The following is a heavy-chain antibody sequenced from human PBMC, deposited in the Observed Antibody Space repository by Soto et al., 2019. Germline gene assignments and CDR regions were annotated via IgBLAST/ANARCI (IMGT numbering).Heavy chain of an antibody. J-gene: IGHJ4*02. D-gene: IGHD3-3*01. CDR1: GGTFSSYT. V-gene: IGHV1-69*02. CDR3: ACSLTILGVGLFDY. CDR2: IIPILGIA. Sequence: QVQLVQSGAEVKKPGSSVKVSCKASGGTFSSYTISWVRQAPGQGLEWMGRIIPILGIANYAQKFQGRVTITADKSTSTAYMELSSLRSEDTAVYYCACSLTILGVGLFDYWGQGTLVTVSS.